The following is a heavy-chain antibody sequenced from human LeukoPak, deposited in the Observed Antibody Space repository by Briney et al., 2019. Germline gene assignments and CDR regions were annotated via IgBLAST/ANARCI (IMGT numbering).Heavy chain of an antibody. D-gene: IGHD5-12*01. J-gene: IGHJ6*02. CDR2: IRSKANSYAT. CDR3: TRARDSGYDWDYYYYGMDV. V-gene: IGHV3-73*01. CDR1: GFTFSGSA. Sequence: GGSLRLSCAASGFTFSGSAMHWVRQASGKGLEWVGRIRSKANSYATAYAASVKGRFTISRDDSKNTAYLQMNSLKTEDTAVYYCTRARDSGYDWDYYYYGMDVWGQGTTVTVSS.